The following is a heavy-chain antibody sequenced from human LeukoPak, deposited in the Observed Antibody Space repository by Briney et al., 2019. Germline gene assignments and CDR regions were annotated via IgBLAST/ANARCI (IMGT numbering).Heavy chain of an antibody. Sequence: PSETLSLTCAVYGGSFSGYYWSWIRQPPGKGLEWIGEINHSGSTNYNPSLKSRVTISVDTSKNQFSLKLSSVTAADTAVYYCARAIVGVDYWGQGTLVTVSS. CDR2: INHSGST. V-gene: IGHV4-34*01. J-gene: IGHJ4*02. D-gene: IGHD1-26*01. CDR1: GGSFSGYY. CDR3: ARAIVGVDY.